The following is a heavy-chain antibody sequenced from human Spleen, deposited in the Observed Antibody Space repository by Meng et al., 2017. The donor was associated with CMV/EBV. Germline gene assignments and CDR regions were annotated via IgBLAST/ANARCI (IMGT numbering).Heavy chain of an antibody. D-gene: IGHD3-22*01. CDR1: FTVSEYY. V-gene: IGHV3-11*04. CDR3: VREPYDGSGYYVPGSNY. CDR2: ISGYADAI. Sequence: FTVSEYYMGWIRQAPGKGLEWVSYISGYADAIFYADSVKGRFSISRDNNKKSLYLQMNSLRDEDTAVYFCVREPYDGSGYYVPGSNYWGQGTLVTVSS. J-gene: IGHJ4*02.